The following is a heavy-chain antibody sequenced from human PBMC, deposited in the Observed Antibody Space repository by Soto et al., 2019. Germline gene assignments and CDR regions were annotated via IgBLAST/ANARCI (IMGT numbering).Heavy chain of an antibody. CDR2: VSGRGGST. Sequence: GGSLRLSCTASGFTFNHYAMSWVRQAAGKGLEWVSSVSGRGGSTKYADSVKGRFIISRDNSNSTLYLQMDSLRGEDTAVYYCAKDSTVTTSLYFYYYGFDVWGQGTTVTVSS. D-gene: IGHD4-17*01. CDR3: AKDSTVTTSLYFYYYGFDV. J-gene: IGHJ6*02. CDR1: GFTFNHYA. V-gene: IGHV3-23*01.